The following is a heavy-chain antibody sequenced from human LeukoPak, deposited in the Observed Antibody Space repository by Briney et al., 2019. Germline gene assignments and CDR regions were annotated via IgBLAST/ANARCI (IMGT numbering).Heavy chain of an antibody. CDR3: ARDGASRGAPDDY. V-gene: IGHV3-30-3*01. J-gene: IGHJ4*02. D-gene: IGHD2-15*01. CDR2: ILYDGSKK. CDR1: GFTFSSYA. Sequence: GRSLRLSCAASGFTFSSYAMHWVRQAPGKGLDWVAVILYDGSKKYHADSVQGRFTISRDNSKNRMYLQMNSLRSEDTAVYYCARDGASRGAPDDYWGQGTLVTVSS.